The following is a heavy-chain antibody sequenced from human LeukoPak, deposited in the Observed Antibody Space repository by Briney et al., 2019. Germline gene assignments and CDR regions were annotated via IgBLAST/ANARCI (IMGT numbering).Heavy chain of an antibody. J-gene: IGHJ5*02. D-gene: IGHD5-12*01. CDR1: GDSISGSDYY. Sequence: PSETLSLTCTVSGDSISGSDYYWDWIGQPPGKGLEWIGNIYYSGSTYYNPSLESRVTISVDTSKNQFSLRLSSVTAADTAVYYCARLVATSRFDPWGQGTLVTVSS. CDR3: ARLVATSRFDP. CDR2: IYYSGST. V-gene: IGHV4-39*01.